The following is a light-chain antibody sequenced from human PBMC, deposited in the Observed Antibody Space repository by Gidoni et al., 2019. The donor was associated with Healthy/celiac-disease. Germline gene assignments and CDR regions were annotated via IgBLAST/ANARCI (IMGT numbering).Light chain of an antibody. CDR3: QQYGSSPST. J-gene: IGKJ1*01. CDR1: QSVSSTY. V-gene: IGKV3-20*01. Sequence: IVLTQSPGTMSLSPAERATLSCWASQSVSSTYLAWYQQKPGHPPRLLIYGASSRATGIPDRFSGSGSGTDFTLTISRLEAEDFAVYYCQQYGSSPSTFGQGTKVEIK. CDR2: GAS.